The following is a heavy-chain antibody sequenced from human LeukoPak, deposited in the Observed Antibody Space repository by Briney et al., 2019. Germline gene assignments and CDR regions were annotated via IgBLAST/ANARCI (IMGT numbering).Heavy chain of an antibody. V-gene: IGHV4-39*07. CDR3: ATTTIRLGY. CDR1: GGSMSSSSYY. J-gene: IGHJ4*02. CDR2: IYYSGTT. D-gene: IGHD1-26*01. Sequence: SETLSLTCTVSGGSMSSSSYYWGWIRQPPGKGLEWIGSIYYSGTTYYNPSLKSRVTISVDTSKNQFSLKLSPVTAADTAVYYCATTTIRLGYWGQGTLVTVSS.